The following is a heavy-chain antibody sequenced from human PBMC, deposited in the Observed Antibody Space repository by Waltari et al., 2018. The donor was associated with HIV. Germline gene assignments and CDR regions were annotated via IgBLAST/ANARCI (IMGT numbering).Heavy chain of an antibody. J-gene: IGHJ4*02. CDR2: IIGYNSDT. D-gene: IGHD3-22*01. V-gene: IGHV1-18*01. CDR1: GYTFTNYG. CDR3: ARDHYYGSSGYYSDY. Sequence: QVHLVQSGAELRKPGASVTVSCKASGYTFTNYGITWVRQAPGQGLEWMGWIIGYNSDTKYAQKVRGRVTMTTDTSTSTAYLEMGSLRFDDTAVYYCARDHYYGSSGYYSDYWGQGTLVTVSS.